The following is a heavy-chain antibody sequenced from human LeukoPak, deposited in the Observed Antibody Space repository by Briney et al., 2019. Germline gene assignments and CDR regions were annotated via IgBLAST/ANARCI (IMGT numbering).Heavy chain of an antibody. V-gene: IGHV6-1*01. J-gene: IGHJ5*02. CDR2: RYYRSKWYN. CDR3: AREENWNDGADWFDP. CDR1: VDSVSSNSAA. D-gene: IGHD1-1*01. Sequence: SQSLSLTCAISVDSVSSNSAAWNWIRQSPSIGLEWRGRRYYRSKWYNDYAVSVKSRITINPDTSKNQFSLQLNSVTPEDTAVYYCAREENWNDGADWFDPWGQGTLVTVSS.